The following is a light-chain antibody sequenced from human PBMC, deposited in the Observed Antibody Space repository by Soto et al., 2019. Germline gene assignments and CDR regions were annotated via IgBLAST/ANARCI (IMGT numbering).Light chain of an antibody. Sequence: QSVLTQPPSVSGAPGQRVTISCTGSSSNIGAGYDVHWYQQLPGTAPKLLIFGNTNRPSGVPDRFSGSKSGTLASLAITGLQAEDEADYYCQSYDSSLNAVVFGGGTKVTVL. V-gene: IGLV1-40*01. CDR3: QSYDSSLNAVV. CDR1: SSNIGAGYD. J-gene: IGLJ2*01. CDR2: GNT.